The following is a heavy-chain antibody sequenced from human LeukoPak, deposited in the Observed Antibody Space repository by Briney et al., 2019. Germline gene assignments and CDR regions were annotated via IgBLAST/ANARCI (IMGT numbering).Heavy chain of an antibody. CDR2: ISYDGSNK. J-gene: IGHJ4*02. CDR3: ARGYDCENDC. Sequence: PGGSLRLSCAASAFTFRSYAMHWIRQAPGKGLVGVAVISYDGSNKYSADSVKGRFTICSDNSKNTLYRQMNSLRAEDTAVYYCARGYDCENDCWGQGALVTVSS. CDR1: AFTFRSYA. V-gene: IGHV3-30-3*01. D-gene: IGHD2-21*02.